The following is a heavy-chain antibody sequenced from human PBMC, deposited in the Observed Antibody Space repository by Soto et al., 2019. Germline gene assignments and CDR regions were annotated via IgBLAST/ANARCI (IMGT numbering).Heavy chain of an antibody. CDR3: ARLQGKKAVAGTYRGENWFDP. CDR2: FISSVITI. Sequence: PGGSLRLSCAASGFTFSDYYMSWIRQAPGKGLEWVSFFISSVITIYYADSVKGRFTISRDNAKNSLFLQMNSLRAEDTAVYYCARLQGKKAVAGTYRGENWFDPWGQGTLVTVSS. D-gene: IGHD6-19*01. CDR1: GFTFSDYY. J-gene: IGHJ5*02. V-gene: IGHV3-11*01.